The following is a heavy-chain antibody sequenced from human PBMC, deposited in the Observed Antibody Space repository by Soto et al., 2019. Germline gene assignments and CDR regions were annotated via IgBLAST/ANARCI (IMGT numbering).Heavy chain of an antibody. V-gene: IGHV1-69*13. J-gene: IGHJ6*02. CDR2: IIPIFGTA. D-gene: IGHD3-16*02. Sequence: SSVKVSCKASGGTFSSYAISWVRQAPGQGLEWMGGIIPIFGTANYAQKFQGRVTITADESTSTAYMELSSLRSEDTAVYYCARDWVYDYVWGSYRPKGDFYYYYYGMDVWGQGTTVTVSS. CDR1: GGTFSSYA. CDR3: ARDWVYDYVWGSYRPKGDFYYYYYGMDV.